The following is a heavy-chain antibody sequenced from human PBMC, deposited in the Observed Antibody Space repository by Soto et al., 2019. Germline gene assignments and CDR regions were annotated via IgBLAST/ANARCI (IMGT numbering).Heavy chain of an antibody. Sequence: SETLSLTCTVSGGSFTSYYWSWIRQPPGPGLEWIGYIYSSGSTKYNPSLESRVTISLDTSENQFSLKLSSVTAADTAVYYCASVKNWNDFDYWGQGTLVTVSS. D-gene: IGHD1-1*01. CDR3: ASVKNWNDFDY. CDR2: IYSSGST. V-gene: IGHV4-59*01. J-gene: IGHJ4*02. CDR1: GGSFTSYY.